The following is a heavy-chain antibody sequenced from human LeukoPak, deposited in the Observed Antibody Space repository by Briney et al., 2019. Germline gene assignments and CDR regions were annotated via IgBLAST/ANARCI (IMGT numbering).Heavy chain of an antibody. D-gene: IGHD5-18*01. CDR3: ARWGLQLWSHFDY. Sequence: SETLSLTCAVYGGSFSGYYWSWIRQPPGKGLEWSGEINHSGSTNYNPSLKSRVTISVDTSKNHFSLKLSSVPAADTAVYYCARWGLQLWSHFDYWGQGTLVTVSS. J-gene: IGHJ4*02. V-gene: IGHV4-34*01. CDR2: INHSGST. CDR1: GGSFSGYY.